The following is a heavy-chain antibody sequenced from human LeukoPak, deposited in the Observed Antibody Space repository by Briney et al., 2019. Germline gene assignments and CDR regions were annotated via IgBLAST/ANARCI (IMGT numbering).Heavy chain of an antibody. D-gene: IGHD2-15*01. V-gene: IGHV3-7*01. J-gene: IGHJ6*02. CDR1: GFTFSSYW. CDR2: IKQDESEK. Sequence: PGGSLRLSCAASGFTFSSYWMSWVRQAPGRGLEWVANIKQDESEKYYVDSVKGRFTISRDNSKKTVYLQMNGLRAEDTAVYNRAKDLCAFHCSGGSWGYYGMDVWGPGTTVTVSS. CDR3: AKDLCAFHCSGGSWGYYGMDV.